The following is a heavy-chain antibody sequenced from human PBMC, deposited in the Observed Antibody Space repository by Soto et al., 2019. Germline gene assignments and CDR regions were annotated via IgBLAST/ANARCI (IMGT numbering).Heavy chain of an antibody. D-gene: IGHD6-19*01. V-gene: IGHV4-31*03. CDR1: GGYIRSGGYY. CDR3: ASIAVVSHDAFDI. Sequence: SATQSLTYTVSGGYIRSGGYYWSWIRQHPGKGLEWIGYIYYSGSTYYNPSLKSRVTISVDTSKNQFSLKLSSVTAADTAVYYCASIAVVSHDAFDIWGQGTMVTVSS. J-gene: IGHJ3*02. CDR2: IYYSGST.